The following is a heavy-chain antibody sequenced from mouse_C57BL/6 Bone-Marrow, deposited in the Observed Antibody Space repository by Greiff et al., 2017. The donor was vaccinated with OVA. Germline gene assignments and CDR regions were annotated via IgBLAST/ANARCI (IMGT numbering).Heavy chain of an antibody. CDR3: ARLQMSSLKSEDTAMYYCERHSYDGYNPYWYFDV. CDR1: GFTFSSYT. V-gene: IGHV5-9*01. Sequence: EVQGVESGGGLVKPGGSLKLSCAASGFTFSSYTMSWVRQTPEKRLEWVATISGGGGNTYYPDSVKGRFTISRDNAKNTLYLQMRSLRSEDTALYYCARLQMSSLKSEDTAMYYCERHSYDGYNPYWYFDVWGTGTTVTVSS. CDR2: ISGGGGNT. J-gene: IGHJ1*03. D-gene: IGHD2-3*01.